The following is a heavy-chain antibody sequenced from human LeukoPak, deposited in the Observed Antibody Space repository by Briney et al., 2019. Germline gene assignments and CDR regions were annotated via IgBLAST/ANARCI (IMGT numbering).Heavy chain of an antibody. D-gene: IGHD3-10*01. CDR3: ARGSGSYYNNWFDP. J-gene: IGHJ5*02. Sequence: SETLSLTCTVSGGSISSYYWSWVRQPPGKGLEWIGYIYYSGSTNYNPSLKSRVTISVDTSKNQFSLKLSSVTAADTAVYYCARGSGSYYNNWFDPWGQGTLVTVSS. CDR2: IYYSGST. CDR1: GGSISSYY. V-gene: IGHV4-59*01.